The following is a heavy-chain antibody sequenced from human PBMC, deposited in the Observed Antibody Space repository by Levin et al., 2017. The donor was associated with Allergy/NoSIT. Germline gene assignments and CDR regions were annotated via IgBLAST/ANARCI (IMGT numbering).Heavy chain of an antibody. J-gene: IGHJ5*02. CDR3: ARGSYSSGWYWFDP. CDR1: GGSISSNY. CDR2: IYYSGST. V-gene: IGHV4-59*08. D-gene: IGHD6-19*01. Sequence: SETLSLTCTVSGGSISSNYWSWIRQPPGKGLEWIEYIYYSGSTNYNPSLKSRVTISVDTSKNQFSLKLNSVTAADTAVYYCARGSYSSGWYWFDPWGQGTLVTVSS.